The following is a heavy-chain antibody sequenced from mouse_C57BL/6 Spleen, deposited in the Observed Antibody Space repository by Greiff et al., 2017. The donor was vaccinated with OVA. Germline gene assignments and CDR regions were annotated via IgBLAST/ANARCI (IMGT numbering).Heavy chain of an antibody. CDR2: IDTSGSYA. Sequence: VQLQQSGAELVMPGASVKLSCKASGYSFTSYGMHWVKQRPGQGLEWLGEIDTSGSYANYNQKCKGKSTFTVDKSSSTANVHLSSLTSEDSAVSYRARYDSSFYWCFDVWGTGTTVTVSS. J-gene: IGHJ1*03. V-gene: IGHV1-69*01. D-gene: IGHD1-1*01. CDR1: GYSFTSYG. CDR3: ARYDSSFYWCFDV.